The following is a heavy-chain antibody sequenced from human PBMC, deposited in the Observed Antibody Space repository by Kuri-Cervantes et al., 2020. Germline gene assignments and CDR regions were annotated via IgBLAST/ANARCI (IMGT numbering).Heavy chain of an antibody. J-gene: IGHJ3*02. V-gene: IGHV3-43*01. CDR2: ISWDGGST. Sequence: GESLKISCAASGFTFDDYTMHWVRQAPGKGLEWVSLISWDGGSTYYADSAKGRFTISRDNSKNSLYLQMNSLRAEDTAVYYCARPFFPNDAFEIWGQGTVVTVSS. CDR3: ARPFFPNDAFEI. CDR1: GFTFDDYT.